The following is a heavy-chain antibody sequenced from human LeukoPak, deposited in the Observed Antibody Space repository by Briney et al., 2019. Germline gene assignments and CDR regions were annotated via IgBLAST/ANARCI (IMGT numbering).Heavy chain of an antibody. CDR2: ISSSGSTI. Sequence: PGGSLRLSCAASGFTFGSYEMNWVRQAPGKGLEWVSYISSSGSTIYYADSVKGRFTISRDNSKNTLYLQMNSLRAEDTAVYYCAKAARITMIVVVREFDPWGQGTLVTVSS. CDR1: GFTFGSYE. CDR3: AKAARITMIVVVREFDP. V-gene: IGHV3-48*03. D-gene: IGHD3-22*01. J-gene: IGHJ5*02.